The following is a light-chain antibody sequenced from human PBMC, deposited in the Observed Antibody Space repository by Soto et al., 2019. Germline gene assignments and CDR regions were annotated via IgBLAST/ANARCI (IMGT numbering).Light chain of an antibody. CDR1: QSIGDK. V-gene: IGKV3-15*01. CDR2: AAS. J-gene: IGKJ1*01. CDR3: QQYGAWRT. Sequence: VMTQSPATLSVSPGERVTLSCWASQSIGDKLAWYQQRPGQAPRLLLFAASSRATGVPARFSGSGSGTEFTLTIGGLPSEDFRVYYCQQYGAWRTFGQETNVESK.